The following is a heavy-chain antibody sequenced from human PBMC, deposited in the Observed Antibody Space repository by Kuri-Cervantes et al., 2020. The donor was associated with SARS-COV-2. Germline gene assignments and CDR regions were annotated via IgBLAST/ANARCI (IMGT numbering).Heavy chain of an antibody. CDR2: IYYSGST. Sequence: SETLSLTCTVSGGSISSYYWGWIRQPPGKGLEWIGSIYYSGSTYYNPSLKSRVTISVDKSKNQFSLKLSSVTAADTAVYYCARVVSSGWQDWGQGTLVTVSS. CDR3: ARVVSSGWQD. J-gene: IGHJ4*02. D-gene: IGHD6-19*01. CDR1: GGSISSYY. V-gene: IGHV4-39*07.